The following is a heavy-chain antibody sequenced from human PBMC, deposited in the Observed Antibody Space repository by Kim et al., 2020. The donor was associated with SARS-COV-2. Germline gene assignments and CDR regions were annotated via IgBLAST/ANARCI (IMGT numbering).Heavy chain of an antibody. D-gene: IGHD3-10*01. V-gene: IGHV1-18*01. CDR1: GYTFTSYG. Sequence: ASVKVSCKASGYTFTSYGISWVRQAPGQGLEWMAWISGYNGNTNYAQNLQGRVTMTIDTSTSTAYMELRSLRSDDTAVYYCARSGDYYGSGSYLGYWGQGTLVTVSS. CDR2: ISGYNGNT. J-gene: IGHJ4*02. CDR3: ARSGDYYGSGSYLGY.